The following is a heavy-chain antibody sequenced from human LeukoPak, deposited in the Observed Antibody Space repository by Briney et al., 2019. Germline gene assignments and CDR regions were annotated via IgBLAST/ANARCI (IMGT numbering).Heavy chain of an antibody. J-gene: IGHJ5*02. V-gene: IGHV1-46*01. CDR1: GYTFTSYY. CDR3: ARGGHIVVVTAITWFDP. D-gene: IGHD2-21*02. CDR2: INPSGGST. Sequence: ASVKVSCKASGYTFTSYYMHWVRQAPGQGLEWMGIINPSGGSTSYAQKFQGRVTMTRDMSTSTVYMELSSLRSEDTAVYYCARGGHIVVVTAITWFDPWGQGTLVTVSS.